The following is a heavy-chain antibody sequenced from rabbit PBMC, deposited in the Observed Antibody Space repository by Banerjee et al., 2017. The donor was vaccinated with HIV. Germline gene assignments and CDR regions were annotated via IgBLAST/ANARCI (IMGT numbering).Heavy chain of an antibody. V-gene: IGHV1S45*01. Sequence: QEQLEESGGDLVKPEGSLTLTCTASGFSFSGSYWTCWVRQAPGKGLELIACIFVGSSGSTYYASWAKGRFTISKTSSTTVTLQMTSLTAADTATYFCAKDYDYNGHDIPYYFDLWGPGTLVTVS. D-gene: IGHD6-1*01. CDR3: AKDYDYNGHDIPYYFDL. CDR2: IFVGSSGST. J-gene: IGHJ4*01. CDR1: GFSFSGSYW.